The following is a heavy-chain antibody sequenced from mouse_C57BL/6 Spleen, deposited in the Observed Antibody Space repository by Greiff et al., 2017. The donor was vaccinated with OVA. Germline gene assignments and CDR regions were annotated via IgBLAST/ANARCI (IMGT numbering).Heavy chain of an antibody. CDR1: GYMFTDYY. J-gene: IGHJ4*01. Sequence: EVQLQQSGPELVKPGASVKISCKASGYMFTDYYMNWVKQSHGKSLEWIGDINPNNGGTSYNQKFKGKATLTVDKSSSTAYMELRSLTSEDSAVYYCARWAGTGYAMDYWGQGTSVTVSS. V-gene: IGHV1-26*01. D-gene: IGHD4-1*01. CDR3: ARWAGTGYAMDY. CDR2: INPNNGGT.